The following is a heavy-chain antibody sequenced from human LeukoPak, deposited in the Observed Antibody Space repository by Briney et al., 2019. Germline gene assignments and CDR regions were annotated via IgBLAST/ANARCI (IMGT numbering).Heavy chain of an antibody. J-gene: IGHJ5*02. CDR1: GFTFSSYS. CDR3: ARGLDSDYDFWSGEWWFDP. D-gene: IGHD3-3*01. Sequence: PGGSLRLSCAASGFTFSSYSMNWVRQAPGKGPEWVSSISSSSSYIYYADSVKGRFTISRDNAKNSLYLQMNSLRAEDTAVYYCARGLDSDYDFWSGEWWFDPWGQGTLVTVSS. CDR2: ISSSSSYI. V-gene: IGHV3-21*01.